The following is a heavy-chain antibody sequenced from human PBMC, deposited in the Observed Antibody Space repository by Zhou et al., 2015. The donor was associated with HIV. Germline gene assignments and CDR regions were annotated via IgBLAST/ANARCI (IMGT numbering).Heavy chain of an antibody. CDR2: IIPIFGTA. Sequence: QVQLVQSGAEVKKPGSSVKVSCKASGGTFSSYAISWVRQAPGQGLEWMGGIIPIFGTANYAQKFQGRVTITADESTSTAYIELSSLRSEDTAVYYCARDGGFGWDRVGRYYFDYVGPGEPWSPSPQ. D-gene: IGHD5-12*01. CDR1: GGTFSSYA. J-gene: IGHJ4*02. V-gene: IGHV1-69*12. CDR3: ARDGGFGWDRVGRYYFDY.